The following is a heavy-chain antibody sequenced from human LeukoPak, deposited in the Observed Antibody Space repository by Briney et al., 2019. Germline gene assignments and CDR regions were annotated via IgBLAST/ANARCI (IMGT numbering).Heavy chain of an antibody. CDR3: ARLGYSYGYLFDY. D-gene: IGHD5-18*01. Sequence: SETLSLTCAVYGVSFSGYYWSWIRQPPGKGLEWIGEINHSGSTNYNPSLKSRVTISVDTSKNQFSLKLSSVTAADTAVYYCARLGYSYGYLFDYWGQGTLVTVSS. J-gene: IGHJ4*02. CDR2: INHSGST. CDR1: GVSFSGYY. V-gene: IGHV4-34*01.